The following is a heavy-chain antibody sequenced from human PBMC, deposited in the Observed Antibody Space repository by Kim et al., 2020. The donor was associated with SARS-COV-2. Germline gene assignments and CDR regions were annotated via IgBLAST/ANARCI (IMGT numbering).Heavy chain of an antibody. Sequence: SVKVSCKASGGTFSSYAISWVRQAPGQGLEWMGGIIPIFGTANYAQKFQGRVTITADESTSTAYMELSSLRSEDTAVYYCARGKHDTMVRGENIDPSYYYYYGMDVWGQGTTVTVSS. J-gene: IGHJ6*02. V-gene: IGHV1-69*13. D-gene: IGHD3-10*01. CDR2: IIPIFGTA. CDR3: ARGKHDTMVRGENIDPSYYYYYGMDV. CDR1: GGTFSSYA.